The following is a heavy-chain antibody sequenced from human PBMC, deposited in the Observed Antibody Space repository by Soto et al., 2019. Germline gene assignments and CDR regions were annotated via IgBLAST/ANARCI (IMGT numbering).Heavy chain of an antibody. D-gene: IGHD6-13*01. CDR3: AYSSTPFDY. CDR1: GFTFSSYA. Sequence: EVQLLESGGGLVQPGWSLRPSCAASGFTFSSYAMSWVRQAPGKGLDWVSAISGSCGSTYYADSVKGRFTISRDNSKNTLYLQMNSLRAEDTAVYYCAYSSTPFDYWGQGTLVTVSS. V-gene: IGHV3-23*01. J-gene: IGHJ4*02. CDR2: ISGSCGST.